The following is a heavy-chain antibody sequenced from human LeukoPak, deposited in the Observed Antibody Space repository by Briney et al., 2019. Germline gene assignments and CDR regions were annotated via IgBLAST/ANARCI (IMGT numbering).Heavy chain of an antibody. Sequence: PGGSLRLSCTASGFTFGDYAMSWVRQAPGKGLEWVSAISGSGGSTYYADSVKGRFTISRDNAKNSLYLQMNSLRAEDTAVYYCARDAYYYGSGSYCDYWGQGTLVTVSS. CDR3: ARDAYYYGSGSYCDY. V-gene: IGHV3-23*01. CDR2: ISGSGGST. J-gene: IGHJ4*02. CDR1: GFTFGDYA. D-gene: IGHD3-10*01.